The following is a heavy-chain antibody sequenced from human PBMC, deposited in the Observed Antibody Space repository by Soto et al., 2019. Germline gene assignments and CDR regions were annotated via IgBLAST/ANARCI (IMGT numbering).Heavy chain of an antibody. Sequence: GGSLRLSCAASGFTFGTYAMNWVRQAPGKGLEWVSSTPGSGGSAYYADSVRGRFTISRDNSKNTVYLQLDSLRPEDSAIYYCAKGGSSGWFYFDFWGQGTQVTV. CDR1: GFTFGTYA. V-gene: IGHV3-23*01. CDR3: AKGGSSGWFYFDF. D-gene: IGHD6-19*01. J-gene: IGHJ4*02. CDR2: TPGSGGSA.